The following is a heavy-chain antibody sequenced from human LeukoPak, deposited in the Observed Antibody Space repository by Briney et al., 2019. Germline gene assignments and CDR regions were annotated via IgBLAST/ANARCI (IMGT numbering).Heavy chain of an antibody. Sequence: GASVKVSCKASGYTFTSYGISWVRQAPGQGLEWMGRIIPILGIANYAQKFQGRVTITADKSTSTAYMELSSLRSEDTAVYYCARDLGYSSGWYSDYWGQGTLVTVSS. CDR1: GYTFTSYG. CDR3: ARDLGYSSGWYSDY. D-gene: IGHD6-19*01. J-gene: IGHJ4*02. CDR2: IIPILGIA. V-gene: IGHV1-69*04.